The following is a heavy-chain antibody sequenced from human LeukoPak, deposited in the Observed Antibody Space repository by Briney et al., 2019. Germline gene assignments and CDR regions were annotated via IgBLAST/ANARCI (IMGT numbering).Heavy chain of an antibody. V-gene: IGHV3-30*04. CDR1: VFTFSIYA. J-gene: IGHJ4*02. D-gene: IGHD2-15*01. CDR3: AETTSGGTLDY. CDR2: ISYDGSNK. Sequence: PGGSLRLSCAPSVFTFSIYAMRWVRPAPGKGLEWVAVISYDGSNKYYADSVKGRFTISRDNYKTTLYLQMNSLRAEDTAVYYCAETTSGGTLDYWGQGTLVTVSS.